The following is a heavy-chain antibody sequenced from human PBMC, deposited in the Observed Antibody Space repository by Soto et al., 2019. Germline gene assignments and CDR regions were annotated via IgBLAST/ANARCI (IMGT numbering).Heavy chain of an antibody. Sequence: SVKVSCKASGGTFSSYAISWVRQAPGQGLEWMGGIIPIFGTANYAQKFQGRVTITADESTSTAYMELSSLRSEDTAVYYCARERYGPGNPLFSFDYWGQGTLVTVSS. CDR1: GGTFSSYA. CDR2: IIPIFGTA. J-gene: IGHJ4*02. CDR3: ARERYGPGNPLFSFDY. V-gene: IGHV1-69*13. D-gene: IGHD1-1*01.